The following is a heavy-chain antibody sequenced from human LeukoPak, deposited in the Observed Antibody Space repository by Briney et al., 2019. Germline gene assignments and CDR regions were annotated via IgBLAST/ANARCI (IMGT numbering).Heavy chain of an antibody. CDR2: MNPNSGNT. Sequence: ASVKVSCKASGYTFPSYDINWVRQATGKGLKWMGWMNPNSGNTGYAQKFQGRVTMTRNTSISTAYMELSSLRSEDTAVYYCARRLGYCSDGSCYSLNYWGQGTLVTVSS. D-gene: IGHD2-15*01. CDR1: GYTFPSYD. V-gene: IGHV1-8*01. CDR3: ARRLGYCSDGSCYSLNY. J-gene: IGHJ4*02.